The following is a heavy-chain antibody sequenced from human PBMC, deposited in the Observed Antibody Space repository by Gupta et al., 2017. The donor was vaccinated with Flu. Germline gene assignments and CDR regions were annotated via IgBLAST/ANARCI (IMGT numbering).Heavy chain of an antibody. CDR3: ARAQYPDRLSSDPDDYYGMDV. Sequence: VQLVESGGGLVKPGGSLRLSCVVSGFTFSSYSMNWVRQAPGKGPEWISFMTGSSDKVFYVDSVKGRFTMSRDNAQNSVYLQMKGLTADDTAVYYCARAQYPDRLSSDPDDYYGMDVWGQGTTVIVSS. CDR1: GFTFSSYS. V-gene: IGHV3-21*06. J-gene: IGHJ6*02. CDR2: MTGSSDKV. D-gene: IGHD2/OR15-2a*01.